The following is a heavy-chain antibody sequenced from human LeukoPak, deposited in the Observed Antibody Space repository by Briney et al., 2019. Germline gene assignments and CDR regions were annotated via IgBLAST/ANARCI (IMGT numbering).Heavy chain of an antibody. CDR2: TSYDGSNK. CDR3: ASSPYYGGYYYYYMDV. D-gene: IGHD3-10*01. J-gene: IGHJ6*03. V-gene: IGHV3-30-3*01. CDR1: GFTFSTFP. Sequence: QPGRSLRLSCAASGFTFSTFPMHWVRQAPGKGLEWVAVTSYDGSNKYYADSVRGRFTISRDNSKNTLYLQMNSLRAEDTAVYYCASSPYYGGYYYYYMDVWGKGTTVTVSS.